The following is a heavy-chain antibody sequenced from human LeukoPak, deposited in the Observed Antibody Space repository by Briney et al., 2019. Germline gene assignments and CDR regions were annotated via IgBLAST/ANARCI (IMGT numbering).Heavy chain of an antibody. CDR3: ARDKEAVAVYYFDY. J-gene: IGHJ4*02. Sequence: GGSLRLSCAASGFTFSSYGMHWVRQAPGKGLEWVAVIWYDGSNKYYADSVKGRFTISRDNSKNTLYLQMNSLSAEDTAVYYCARDKEAVAVYYFDYWGQGTLVTVSS. V-gene: IGHV3-33*01. CDR2: IWYDGSNK. D-gene: IGHD6-19*01. CDR1: GFTFSSYG.